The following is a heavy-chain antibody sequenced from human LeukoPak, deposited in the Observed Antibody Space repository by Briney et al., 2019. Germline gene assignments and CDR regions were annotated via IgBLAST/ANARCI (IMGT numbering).Heavy chain of an antibody. J-gene: IGHJ3*02. D-gene: IGHD3-22*01. CDR2: ISGSGGST. CDR1: GFTFSSYA. Sequence: PGGSLRLSCAASGFTFSSYAMSWVRQAPGKGLEWVSAISGSGGSTYYADSVKGRFTISRDNSKNTLYLQMNSLRAEDTAVYYCAKARFDYYDSSGYDAFDIWGQGTMVTVSS. V-gene: IGHV3-23*01. CDR3: AKARFDYYDSSGYDAFDI.